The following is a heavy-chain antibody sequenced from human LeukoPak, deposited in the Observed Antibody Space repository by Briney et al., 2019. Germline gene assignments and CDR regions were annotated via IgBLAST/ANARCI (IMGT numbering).Heavy chain of an antibody. J-gene: IGHJ4*02. V-gene: IGHV4-34*01. CDR1: GGSFSGYY. Sequence: SETLSLTCAVYGGSFSGYYWSWIRQPPGKGLEWIGEINHSGSTNYNPSLKSRVTISVDTSKNQFSLKLSSVTAADTAVYYCARNGRMAAARFYYWGQGTLVTVSS. CDR2: INHSGST. D-gene: IGHD6-13*01. CDR3: ARNGRMAAARFYY.